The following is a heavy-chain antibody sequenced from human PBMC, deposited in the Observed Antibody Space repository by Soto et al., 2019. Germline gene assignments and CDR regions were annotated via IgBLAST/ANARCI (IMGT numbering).Heavy chain of an antibody. CDR3: AKDLGSVAGTNWFEP. J-gene: IGHJ5*02. V-gene: IGHV3-30*18. D-gene: IGHD6-19*01. Sequence: QVQLVESGGGVVQPGRSLRLSCAASGFTFSSYGMHWVRQAPGKGLEWVAVISYDGSNKYYADSVKGRFTISRDNSKNTLYLQMNSLRAEDTAVYYCAKDLGSVAGTNWFEPWGQGTLVTVSS. CDR2: ISYDGSNK. CDR1: GFTFSSYG.